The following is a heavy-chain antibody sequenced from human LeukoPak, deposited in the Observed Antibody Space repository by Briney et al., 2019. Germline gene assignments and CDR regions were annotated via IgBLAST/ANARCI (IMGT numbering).Heavy chain of an antibody. CDR1: GYTFTGDF. CDR3: ARGNIVTRRCDNWFDP. CDR2: INSDSGGT. Sequence: ASVKVSCKASGYTFTGDFIHWVRQAPGQGLEWMGWINSDSGGTNYARKFRGRVTMTRDTSISTAYMELSSLRSDDTAVFYCARGNIVTRRCDNWFDPWGQGTLVTVSS. V-gene: IGHV1-2*02. J-gene: IGHJ5*02. D-gene: IGHD6-6*01.